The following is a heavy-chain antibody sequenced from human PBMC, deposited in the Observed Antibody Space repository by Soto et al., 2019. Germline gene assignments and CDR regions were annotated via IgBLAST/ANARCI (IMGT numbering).Heavy chain of an antibody. J-gene: IGHJ5*02. Sequence: EVQLVESGGGLVQPGGSLRLSCAASGFTVSSNYMRWVRQAPGKGLEWVSVIYSGGSTYDADSVKCRLTISRDNAKNTLYPLMNCRRAEDTAVSYCARAQGYCSGGSCYSEGWFDPWGQGTQVTVSS. V-gene: IGHV3-66*01. CDR2: IYSGGST. D-gene: IGHD2-15*01. CDR3: ARAQGYCSGGSCYSEGWFDP. CDR1: GFTVSSNY.